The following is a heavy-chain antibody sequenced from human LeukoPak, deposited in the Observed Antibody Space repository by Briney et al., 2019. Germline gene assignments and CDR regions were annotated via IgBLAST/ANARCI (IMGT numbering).Heavy chain of an antibody. V-gene: IGHV4-39*01. D-gene: IGHD6-19*01. J-gene: IGHJ4*02. CDR2: IYYSGST. CDR3: ASSGWYLSSFN. CDR1: GGSISSSSYY. Sequence: SETLSLTCTVSGGSISSSSYYWGWIRQPPGKGLEWIGSIYYSGSTYYNPSLKSRVTISVDTSKNQFSLKLSSVTAADTAVYYCASSGWYLSSFNWGQGTLVSVSS.